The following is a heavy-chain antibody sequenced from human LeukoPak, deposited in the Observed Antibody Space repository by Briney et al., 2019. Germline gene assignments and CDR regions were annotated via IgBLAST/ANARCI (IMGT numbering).Heavy chain of an antibody. CDR3: ARDRGKWFADFFDF. Sequence: GASVKVFCKASGYHFSTYGISWVRQAPGQGLEWMGRINGYNDKAKYEEKVQGRVTMTIATSTSTAYMELRSLTSDDTAVYYCARDRGKWFADFFDFWGQGTLVTVSS. D-gene: IGHD3-10*01. CDR1: GYHFSTYG. V-gene: IGHV1-18*01. J-gene: IGHJ4*02. CDR2: INGYNDKA.